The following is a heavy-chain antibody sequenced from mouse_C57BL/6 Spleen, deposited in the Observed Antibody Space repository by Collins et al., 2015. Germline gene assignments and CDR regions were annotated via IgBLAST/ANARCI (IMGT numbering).Heavy chain of an antibody. CDR3: ARRSTAPHWYFDV. V-gene: IGHV5-6*01. Sequence: EVQLVESGGDLVKPGGSLKLSCAASGFTFSSYGMSWVRQTPDKRLEWVATISSGGSYTYYPDSVKGRFTISRDNAKNTLYLQMSSLKSEDTAMYYCARRSTAPHWYFDVWGTGTTVTVSS. J-gene: IGHJ1*03. CDR1: GFTFSSYG. D-gene: IGHD1-1*01. CDR2: ISSGGSYT.